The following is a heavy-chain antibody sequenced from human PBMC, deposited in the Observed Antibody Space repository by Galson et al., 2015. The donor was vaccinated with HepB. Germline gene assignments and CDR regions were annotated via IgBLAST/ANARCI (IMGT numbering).Heavy chain of an antibody. CDR3: AKGIWEYYDNRVFDS. CDR1: GFTFSTYA. J-gene: IGHJ4*02. V-gene: IGHV3-23*01. CDR2: ISGSGSNT. Sequence: SLRLSWAASGFTFSTYAMNWVRQAPGKGLEWVSTISGSGSNTFYADSVKGRFTISRDSSKNTLYLQMSSLRAEDTAVYYCAKGIWEYYDNRVFDSWGQGTL. D-gene: IGHD3-22*01.